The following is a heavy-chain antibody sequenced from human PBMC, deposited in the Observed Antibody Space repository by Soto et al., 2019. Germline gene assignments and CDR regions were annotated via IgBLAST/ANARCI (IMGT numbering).Heavy chain of an antibody. CDR3: ASFVVAAAAGVYYGMDV. D-gene: IGHD6-13*01. V-gene: IGHV4-39*01. CDR1: GGAISSSSYY. Sequence: PSETLSLTCTVSGGAISSSSYYWCWIRQPPGKGLEWIGSIYYSGSTYYNPSLKSRVTISVDTSKNQFSLKLSSVTAADTAVYYCASFVVAAAAGVYYGMDVWGQGTTVTV. J-gene: IGHJ6*02. CDR2: IYYSGST.